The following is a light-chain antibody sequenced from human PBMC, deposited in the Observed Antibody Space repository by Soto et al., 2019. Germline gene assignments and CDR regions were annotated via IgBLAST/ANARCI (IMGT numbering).Light chain of an antibody. CDR2: GAS. Sequence: IQMTQSPSSLSASVGDRVTITCRASQGISNELGWYQQRPGKAPKVLIYGASNLQSGVPSRFSGSASGTEFTLTISSLLPDDFATYYCQQYNTFSGTFGQGTKVDIK. CDR3: QQYNTFSGT. J-gene: IGKJ1*01. CDR1: QGISNE. V-gene: IGKV1-17*01.